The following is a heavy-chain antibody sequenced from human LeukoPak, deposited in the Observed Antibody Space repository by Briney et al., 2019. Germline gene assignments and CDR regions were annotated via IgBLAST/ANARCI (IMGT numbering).Heavy chain of an antibody. V-gene: IGHV3-74*01. CDR3: ARGPAGAAIDY. D-gene: IGHD1-26*01. CDR1: GFTFSSYW. CDR2: INTDGSST. Sequence: GGSLRLSCAASGFTFSSYWMHWVRQAPGKGLVWVSRINTDGSSTSYADSVKGRFTISRDNAKNSLYLQMNSLRAEDTAVYYCARGPAGAAIDYWGQGTLVTVSS. J-gene: IGHJ4*02.